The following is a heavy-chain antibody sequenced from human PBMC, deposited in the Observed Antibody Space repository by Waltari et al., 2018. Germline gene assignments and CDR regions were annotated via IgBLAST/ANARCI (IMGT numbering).Heavy chain of an antibody. V-gene: IGHV4-30-2*01. CDR2: SYHSGST. J-gene: IGHJ4*02. CDR3: AREAGQLGIDY. D-gene: IGHD7-27*01. Sequence: QLQLQESGSGLVKPSQTLSLTCAVSGGSISGGYSWSWIRQPPGKGLEWIGYSYHSGSTSYNPSLKNRVTISVDKSKNQFSLKLNSVTAADTAVYYCAREAGQLGIDYWGQGILVTVSS. CDR1: GGSISGGYS.